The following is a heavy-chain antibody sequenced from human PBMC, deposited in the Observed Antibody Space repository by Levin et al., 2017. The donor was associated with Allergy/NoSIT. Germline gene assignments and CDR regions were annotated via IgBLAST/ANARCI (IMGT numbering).Heavy chain of an antibody. V-gene: IGHV3-30*18. CDR1: GFTFSSYG. CDR3: AKLPFSWLERRRAYYYYGMDV. Sequence: GESLKISCAASGFTFSSYGMHWVRQAPGKGLEWVAVISYDGSNKYYADSVKGRFTISRDNSKNTLYLQMNSLRAEDTAVYYCAKLPFSWLERRRAYYYYGMDVWGQGTTVTVSS. J-gene: IGHJ6*02. D-gene: IGHD1-1*01. CDR2: ISYDGSNK.